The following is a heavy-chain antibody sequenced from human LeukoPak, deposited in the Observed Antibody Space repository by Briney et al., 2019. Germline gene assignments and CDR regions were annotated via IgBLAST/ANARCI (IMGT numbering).Heavy chain of an antibody. D-gene: IGHD3-22*01. V-gene: IGHV1-2*02. CDR2: INPNSGGT. J-gene: IGHJ5*02. CDR3: ARDRHYYDSSGPGGS. CDR1: GYTFTGYY. Sequence: ASVKVSCKASGYTFTGYYMHWVRQAPGQGLEWMGWINPNSGGTNYAQKFQGRVTMTRDTSISTAYMELSRLRSDDTAVYYCARDRHYYDSSGPGGSWGQGTLSPSPQ.